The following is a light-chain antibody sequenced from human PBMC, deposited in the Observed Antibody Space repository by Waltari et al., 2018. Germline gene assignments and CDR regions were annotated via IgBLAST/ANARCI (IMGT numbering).Light chain of an antibody. CDR2: STS. J-gene: IGLJ1*01. V-gene: IGLV1-44*01. CDR3: ATWDGSLEGYV. CDR1: YSNIGNNP. Sequence: QSVLTQPPSASGTPGQRVPISCSGSYSNIGNNPVNWYQQLPGTAPKLLIHSTSQRPSRVPDRFCGSMSGTSVSLAIGGLQSDDEADYYCATWDGSLEGYVFGTGTKVSVL.